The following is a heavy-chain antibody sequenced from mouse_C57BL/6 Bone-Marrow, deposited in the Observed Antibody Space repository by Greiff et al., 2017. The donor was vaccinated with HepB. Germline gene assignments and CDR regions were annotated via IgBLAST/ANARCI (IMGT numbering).Heavy chain of an antibody. D-gene: IGHD1-1*01. CDR2: IYPGDGDT. Sequence: VHLVESGPELVKPGASVKISCKASGYAFSSSWMNWVKQRPGKGLEWIGRIYPGDGDTNYNGKFKGKATLTADKSSSTAYMQLSSLTSEDSAVYFCARRTTVVAKDWYFDVWGTGTTVTVSS. CDR3: ARRTTVVAKDWYFDV. V-gene: IGHV1-82*01. CDR1: GYAFSSSW. J-gene: IGHJ1*03.